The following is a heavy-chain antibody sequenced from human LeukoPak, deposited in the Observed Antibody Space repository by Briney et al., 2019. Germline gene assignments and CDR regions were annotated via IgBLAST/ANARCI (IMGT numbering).Heavy chain of an antibody. V-gene: IGHV4-4*07. J-gene: IGHJ6*03. Sequence: SETLSLTCTVSGGSISSYYWSWIRQPAGKGLEWIGRIYTSGSTNYNPSLKSRVTMSVDTSKNQFSLKLSSVTAADTAVYYCARGINIRFPLYYYYYMDVWGKGTTVTVSS. CDR3: ARGINIRFPLYYYYYMDV. CDR2: IYTSGST. CDR1: GGSISSYY. D-gene: IGHD3-3*01.